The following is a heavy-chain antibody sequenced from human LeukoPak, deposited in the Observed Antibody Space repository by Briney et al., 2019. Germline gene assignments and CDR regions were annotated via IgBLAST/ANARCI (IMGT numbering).Heavy chain of an antibody. D-gene: IGHD3-10*01. Sequence: SETLSLTCTVSGGSISSYYWSWIRQPPGRGLGWLGYFYYSGSTNYNPSLKSRVTISVDTSKNQFSLKLSSVTAADTAVYYCARDRNYYGSGRGGAFDIWGQGTMVTVSS. CDR3: ARDRNYYGSGRGGAFDI. V-gene: IGHV4-59*01. CDR1: GGSISSYY. J-gene: IGHJ3*02. CDR2: FYYSGST.